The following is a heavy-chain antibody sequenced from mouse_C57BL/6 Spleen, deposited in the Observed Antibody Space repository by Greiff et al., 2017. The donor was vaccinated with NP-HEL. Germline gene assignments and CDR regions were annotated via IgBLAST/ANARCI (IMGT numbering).Heavy chain of an antibody. CDR1: GYTFTSYW. Sequence: QVQLQQPGAELVRPGSSVKLSCKASGYTFTSYWMDWVKQRPGQGLEWIGNIYPSDSETHYNQKFKDKATLTVDKSTSTAYMQLSSLTSEDSAVYYCAGTRGYFDVWGTGTTVTVSS. D-gene: IGHD2-14*01. J-gene: IGHJ1*03. CDR3: AGTRGYFDV. V-gene: IGHV1-61*01. CDR2: IYPSDSET.